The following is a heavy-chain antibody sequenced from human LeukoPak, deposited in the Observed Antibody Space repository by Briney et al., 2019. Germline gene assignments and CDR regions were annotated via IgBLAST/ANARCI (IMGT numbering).Heavy chain of an antibody. Sequence: GRSLRLSCAASGFTFVDYAMHWVRQAPGKGLEWVSGISWNSGSIGYADSVKGRFTISRDNAKNSLYLQMNSLRAEDTALYYCAKDGDSYGGFSYYFDYWGQGTLVTVSS. J-gene: IGHJ4*02. CDR2: ISWNSGSI. D-gene: IGHD5-12*01. CDR1: GFTFVDYA. CDR3: AKDGDSYGGFSYYFDY. V-gene: IGHV3-9*01.